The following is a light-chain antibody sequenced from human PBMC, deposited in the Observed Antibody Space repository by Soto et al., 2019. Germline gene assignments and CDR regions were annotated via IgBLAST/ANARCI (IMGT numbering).Light chain of an antibody. Sequence: EIVLTQSPGTLSLSPGERPTLSCRASQSFSSTYLAWYQQKPGQAPRLXIYDISNRAAGVPARFSGSGSGTEFTLTISSLKSEDFAVYYCQQYNNWPWTFGQGTQVDIK. J-gene: IGKJ1*01. CDR1: QSFSSTY. CDR3: QQYNNWPWT. CDR2: DIS. V-gene: IGKV3-15*01.